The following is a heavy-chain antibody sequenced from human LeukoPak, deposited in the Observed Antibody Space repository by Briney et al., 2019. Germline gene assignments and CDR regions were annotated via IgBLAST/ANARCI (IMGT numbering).Heavy chain of an antibody. CDR1: GGTFSSYT. V-gene: IGHV1-69*02. Sequence: ASVKVSCKASGGTFSSYTISWVRQAPGQGLEWMGRIIPILGIANYAQKFQGRVTITADKSTSTAYMELSSLRSEDTAVYYCVRSSDSSGYFDYWGQGTLVTVSS. J-gene: IGHJ4*02. CDR3: VRSSDSSGYFDY. D-gene: IGHD3-22*01. CDR2: IIPILGIA.